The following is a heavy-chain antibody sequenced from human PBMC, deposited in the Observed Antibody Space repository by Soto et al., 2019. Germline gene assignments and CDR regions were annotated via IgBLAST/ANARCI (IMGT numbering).Heavy chain of an antibody. CDR3: AKLGIWGVTCCHPNY. D-gene: IGHD3-10*01. J-gene: IGHJ4*02. Sequence: EVQLLESGGGLVQPGGSLRLSCVTSGFTFSSYAMSWVRQAPGKGLEWVSGISGSGDNTYYADSVKGRFTISRDNSKNTLYLQMDGLRAEDTAVYYCAKLGIWGVTCCHPNYCGQGSLVTVSS. CDR1: GFTFSSYA. CDR2: ISGSGDNT. V-gene: IGHV3-23*01.